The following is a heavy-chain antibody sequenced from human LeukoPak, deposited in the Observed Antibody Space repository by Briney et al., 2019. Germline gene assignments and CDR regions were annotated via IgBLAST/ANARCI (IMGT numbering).Heavy chain of an antibody. CDR3: VRDRELHY. Sequence: PSETLSLTCTVSGGSISSYYWSWIRQPPGKGLEWIGYIYYSGSTTYNPSLKSRATISVDTSKNQFSLKLTSMTAADTAFYYCVRDRELHYWGQGILVTVSS. CDR1: GGSISSYY. V-gene: IGHV4-59*01. J-gene: IGHJ4*02. D-gene: IGHD1-26*01. CDR2: IYYSGST.